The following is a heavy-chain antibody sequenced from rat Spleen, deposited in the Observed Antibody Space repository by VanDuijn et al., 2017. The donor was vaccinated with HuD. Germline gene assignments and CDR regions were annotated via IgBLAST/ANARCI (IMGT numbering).Heavy chain of an antibody. V-gene: IGHV5-22*01. J-gene: IGHJ1*01. CDR2: INYEGSST. CDR1: GFTFSDYY. D-gene: IGHD2-2*01. Sequence: EVQLVESDGGLVQPGRSLKLSCAASGFTFSDYYMAWVRQAPKKGLEWVASINYEGSSTYYGDSVKGRFTISRDNANRTLFLQMDSLRSDDTATYYCTRAGYLRDWYFDFWGPGTMVTVSS. CDR3: TRAGYLRDWYFDF.